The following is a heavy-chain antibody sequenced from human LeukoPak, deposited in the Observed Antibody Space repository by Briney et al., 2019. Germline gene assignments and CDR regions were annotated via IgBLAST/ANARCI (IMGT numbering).Heavy chain of an antibody. CDR3: ARDRSKCMDV. CDR2: VSNDGIDK. CDR1: GFTFSNYF. V-gene: IGHV3-30-3*01. D-gene: IGHD3-10*01. Sequence: GGSLRLSCAASGFTFSNYFMYWVRQAPGKGLEWVAVVSNDGIDKQYTNSVKGRFTISRDNSKNTLYLEMDSLRTEDTAVYYCARDRSKCMDVWGQGTTVTVSS. J-gene: IGHJ6*02.